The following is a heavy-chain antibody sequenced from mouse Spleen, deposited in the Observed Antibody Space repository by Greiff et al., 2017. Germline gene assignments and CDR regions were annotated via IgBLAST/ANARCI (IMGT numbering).Heavy chain of an antibody. V-gene: IGHV1-61*01. CDR1: GYTFTSYW. CDR3: ARERARYFDV. CDR2: IYPSDSET. J-gene: IGHJ1*01. D-gene: IGHD3-1*01. Sequence: QVQLQQPGAELVRPGSSVKLSCKASGYTFTSYWMDWVKQRPGQGLEWIGNIYPSDSETHYNQKFKDKATLTVDKSSSTAYMQLSSLTSEDSAVYYCARERARYFDVWGAGTTVTVSS.